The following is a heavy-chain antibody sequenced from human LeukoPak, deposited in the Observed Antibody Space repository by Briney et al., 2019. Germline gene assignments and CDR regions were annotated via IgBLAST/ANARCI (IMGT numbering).Heavy chain of an antibody. CDR1: GGSISSSGYY. V-gene: IGHV4-39*07. CDR2: IYYSGST. D-gene: IGHD3-3*01. J-gene: IGHJ3*02. CDR3: ARHFTYYDFWSGSPDDAFDI. Sequence: SDTLSLTCTVSGGSISSSGYYWGWIRQPPGKGLEWFGSIYYSGSTNYNPSLKSRVTISVDTSKNQFSLKLSSVTAADTAVYYCARHFTYYDFWSGSPDDAFDIWGQGTMVTVSS.